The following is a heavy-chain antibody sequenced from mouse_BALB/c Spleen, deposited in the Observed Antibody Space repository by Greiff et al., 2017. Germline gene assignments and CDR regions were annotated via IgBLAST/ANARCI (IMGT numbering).Heavy chain of an antibody. D-gene: IGHD1-1*01. CDR1: SYAFSSYW. J-gene: IGHJ2*01. CDR2: IYPGDGDT. CDR3: ARWGSSFFFDY. V-gene: IGHV1-80*01. Sequence: VQLQQSGAELVRPGSSVKISCKASSYAFSSYWMNWVKQRPGQGLEWIGQIYPGDGDTNYNGKFKGKATLTADKSSSTAYMQLSSLTSEDSAVYFCARWGSSFFFDYWGQGTTLTVSS.